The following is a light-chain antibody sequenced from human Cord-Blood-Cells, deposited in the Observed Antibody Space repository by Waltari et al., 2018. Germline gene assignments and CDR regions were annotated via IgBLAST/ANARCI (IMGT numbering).Light chain of an antibody. CDR3: SSYTSSSTYV. CDR2: EGS. CDR1: SSDVGGYNY. Sequence: QSALTQPASVSGSPGQSITISCTGTSSDVGGYNYVSWYQQQPGKAPKLMIDEGSKGPSGVCNRVCGSKSGNTGSLSIAGLQAGDEADYYGSSYTSSSTYVVGTGTKVTVL. V-gene: IGLV2-14*01. J-gene: IGLJ1*01.